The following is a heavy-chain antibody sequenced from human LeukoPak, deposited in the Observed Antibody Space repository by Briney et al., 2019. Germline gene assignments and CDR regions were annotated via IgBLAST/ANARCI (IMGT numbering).Heavy chain of an antibody. V-gene: IGHV4-59*12. CDR1: GGSISSYY. Sequence: SETLSLTCTVSGGSISSYYWSWIRQPPGKGLEWIGYMYDSGNTNYNPSLKSRVTISVDTSKNQFSLKLSSVTAADTAVYYCARRGPLDYWGQGTLVTVSS. J-gene: IGHJ4*02. CDR2: MYDSGNT. CDR3: ARRGPLDY.